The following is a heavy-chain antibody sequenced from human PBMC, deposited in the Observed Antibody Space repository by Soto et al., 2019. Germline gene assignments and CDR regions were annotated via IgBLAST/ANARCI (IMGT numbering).Heavy chain of an antibody. D-gene: IGHD1-26*01. V-gene: IGHV4-39*01. CDR2: IYYSGST. Sequence: QLQLQESGPGLVKPSETLSLTCTVSGGSISSSSYYWGWIRQPPGKGLEWIGNIYYSGSTYYNPSLKSRVTISVDTSKNQFSLKLSSVTAADTAVYYCARRGGSSPFDYWGQGTLVTVSS. J-gene: IGHJ4*02. CDR1: GGSISSSSYY. CDR3: ARRGGSSPFDY.